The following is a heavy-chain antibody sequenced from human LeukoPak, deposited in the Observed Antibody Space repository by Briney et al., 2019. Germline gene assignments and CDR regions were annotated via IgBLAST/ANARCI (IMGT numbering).Heavy chain of an antibody. CDR1: GYTFTSYG. CDR3: ARDTRMVRGVIITSFGY. D-gene: IGHD3-10*01. J-gene: IGHJ4*02. Sequence: GASVKVSCKASGYTFTSYGISWVRQAPGQGLEWMGWINPNSGGTNYAQKFQGRVTMTRDTSISTAYMELSRLRPDDTAVYYCARDTRMVRGVIITSFGYWGQGTLVTVSS. V-gene: IGHV1-2*02. CDR2: INPNSGGT.